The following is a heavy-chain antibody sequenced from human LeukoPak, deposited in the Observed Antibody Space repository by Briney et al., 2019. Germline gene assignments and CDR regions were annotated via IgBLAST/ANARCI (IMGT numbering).Heavy chain of an antibody. J-gene: IGHJ5*02. CDR2: IYYTGST. CDR1: GGSIRSHY. D-gene: IGHD3-3*01. Sequence: SETLSLTCSVSGGSIRSHYWNWIRQPPGKGLEWLGHIYYTGSTYYNPSLKSRVTISVDTSKNQFSLKLSSVTAADTAVYYCARGRYYDFWSGKSNWFDPWGQGTLVTVSS. CDR3: ARGRYYDFWSGKSNWFDP. V-gene: IGHV4-59*11.